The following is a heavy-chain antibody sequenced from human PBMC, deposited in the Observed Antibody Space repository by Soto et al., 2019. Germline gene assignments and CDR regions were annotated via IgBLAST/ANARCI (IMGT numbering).Heavy chain of an antibody. CDR3: TTDGDYVSSYHYYYMDV. Sequence: PGGSLRLSCAASGFTFSNAWMSWVRQAPGKGLEWVGRIKSKTDGGTTDYAAPVKGRFTISRDDSKNALYLQMNSLKTEDTAVYYCTTDGDYVSSYHYYYMDVWGKGTTVTVSS. CDR1: GFTFSNAW. V-gene: IGHV3-15*01. D-gene: IGHD4-17*01. CDR2: IKSKTDGGTT. J-gene: IGHJ6*03.